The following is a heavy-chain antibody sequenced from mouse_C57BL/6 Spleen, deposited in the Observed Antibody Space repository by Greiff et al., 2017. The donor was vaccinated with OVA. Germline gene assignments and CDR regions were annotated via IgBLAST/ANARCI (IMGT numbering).Heavy chain of an antibody. Sequence: VQLQQPGAELVMPGASVKLSCKASGYTFTSYWMHWVKQRPGQGLEWIGEIDPSDSYTNYNQKFKGKSTLTVDTSSSTAYMQLSSLTSEDSAVYYCARNGNYAMDYWGQGTSVTVSS. J-gene: IGHJ4*01. CDR3: ARNGNYAMDY. V-gene: IGHV1-69*01. CDR2: IDPSDSYT. CDR1: GYTFTSYW. D-gene: IGHD2-1*01.